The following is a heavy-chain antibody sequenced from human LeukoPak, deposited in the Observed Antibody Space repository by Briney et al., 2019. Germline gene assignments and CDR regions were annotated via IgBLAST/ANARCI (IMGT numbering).Heavy chain of an antibody. J-gene: IGHJ5*02. Sequence: GASVTVSCRASGYTFTSYDINWVRQAPGQGLEWMGWMNPNSGNTDYARKFQGRVTMTRNTSISTAYMELSSLRSEDTAVYYCARVGFGYSSSWYIGKFWFDPWGQGTLVTVSS. CDR1: GYTFTSYD. CDR3: ARVGFGYSSSWYIGKFWFDP. D-gene: IGHD6-13*01. V-gene: IGHV1-8*01. CDR2: MNPNSGNT.